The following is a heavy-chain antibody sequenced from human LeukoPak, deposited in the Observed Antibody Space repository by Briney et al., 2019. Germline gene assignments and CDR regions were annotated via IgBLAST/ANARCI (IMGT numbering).Heavy chain of an antibody. CDR1: GGSFSGYY. J-gene: IGHJ5*02. Sequence: PSETLSLTCAVYGGSFSGYYWSWIRQPPGKGLEWLGEINHSGSTNYNRSLKSRVTISVDTSKNQFSLKLSSVTAADTAVYYCARAEYSSSAVWFDPWGQGTLVTVSS. V-gene: IGHV4-34*01. CDR3: ARAEYSSSAVWFDP. CDR2: INHSGST. D-gene: IGHD6-6*01.